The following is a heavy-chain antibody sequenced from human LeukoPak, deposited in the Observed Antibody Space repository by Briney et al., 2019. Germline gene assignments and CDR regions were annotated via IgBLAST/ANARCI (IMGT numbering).Heavy chain of an antibody. CDR3: ARDYTAVAGSRDAFDI. Sequence: GGSLRLSCAASGFTFDDYGMSWVRQAPGKGLEWVSGINWNGGSTGNADSVKGRFTISRDNGKNSLYLQMNSLRAEDTALYYCARDYTAVAGSRDAFDIWGQGTMVTVSS. J-gene: IGHJ3*02. V-gene: IGHV3-20*04. CDR2: INWNGGST. D-gene: IGHD6-19*01. CDR1: GFTFDDYG.